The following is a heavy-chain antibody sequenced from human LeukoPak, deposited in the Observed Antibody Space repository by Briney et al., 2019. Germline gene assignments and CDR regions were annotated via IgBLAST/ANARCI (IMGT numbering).Heavy chain of an antibody. J-gene: IGHJ4*02. D-gene: IGHD5-18*01. CDR1: GGSMNNYF. Sequence: ASETLSLTCSVSGGSMNNYFWSWIRQPPGKGLEWIGYIYYSGSTNYNPSLKSRVTISVGTSKNQFSLKLSSVTAADTAVYYCARSGYNYGLYDYWGQGSLVTVSS. V-gene: IGHV4-59*01. CDR2: IYYSGST. CDR3: ARSGYNYGLYDY.